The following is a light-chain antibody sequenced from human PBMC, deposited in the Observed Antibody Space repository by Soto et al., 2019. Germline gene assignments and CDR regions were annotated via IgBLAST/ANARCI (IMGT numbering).Light chain of an antibody. CDR1: QSVDSH. CDR3: QQYSNWPLT. V-gene: IGKV3-15*01. Sequence: EVVMTQSPATLSVSPGERATLSCRASQSVDSHLAWFQQKPGQAPRLLIFGASTRAAGIPVRFSGSGSGTEFTLTISSLQSEDFAVYYCQQYSNWPLTFGGGTKVDIK. J-gene: IGKJ4*01. CDR2: GAS.